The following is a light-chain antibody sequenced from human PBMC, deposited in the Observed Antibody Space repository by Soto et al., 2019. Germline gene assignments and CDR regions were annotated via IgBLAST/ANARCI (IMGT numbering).Light chain of an antibody. CDR1: QSVSSSY. V-gene: IGKV3-20*01. J-gene: IGKJ1*01. CDR3: QQYGSSPRT. CDR2: GAS. Sequence: EIVLTQSPVTLSLSPGERATLSCRASQSVSSSYLAWYQQKPGQAPRLLIYGASSMATGIPDRFSGSGSGTDFTLTISRLEPEDFAVYYCQQYGSSPRTFGQGTKVEIK.